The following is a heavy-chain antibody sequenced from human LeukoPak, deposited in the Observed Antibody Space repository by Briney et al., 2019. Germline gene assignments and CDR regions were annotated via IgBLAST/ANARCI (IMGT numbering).Heavy chain of an antibody. CDR2: INPNSGGT. Sequence: ASVKVSCKASGYTFTGYYMHWVRQAPGQGLEWMGWINPNSGGTNYAQKFQGRVTMTRDTSISTAYMELSRLRSDDTAVYYCARGMYGSGSYYNPIFDYWGQGTLVTVSS. V-gene: IGHV1-2*02. J-gene: IGHJ4*02. CDR1: GYTFTGYY. CDR3: ARGMYGSGSYYNPIFDY. D-gene: IGHD3-10*01.